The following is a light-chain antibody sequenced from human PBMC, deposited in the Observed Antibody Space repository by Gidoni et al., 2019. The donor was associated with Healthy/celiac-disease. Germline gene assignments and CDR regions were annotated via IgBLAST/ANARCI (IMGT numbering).Light chain of an antibody. Sequence: DNVITQSPDSLAVSLGEQATINCKSSQSVLYSSNNKNYLAWYQQKPGQPPKLLIYWASTRESGVPDRFSGSGSGTDFTLTISSLQAEDVAVYYCQQYYSTLYTFGQGTKLEIK. CDR3: QQYYSTLYT. V-gene: IGKV4-1*01. CDR1: QSVLYSSNNKNY. CDR2: WAS. J-gene: IGKJ2*01.